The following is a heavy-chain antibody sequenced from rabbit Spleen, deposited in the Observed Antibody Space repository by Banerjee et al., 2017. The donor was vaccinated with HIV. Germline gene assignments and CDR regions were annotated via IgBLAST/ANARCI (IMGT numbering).Heavy chain of an antibody. J-gene: IGHJ6*01. CDR3: ARDTSSSFSSYGMDL. CDR1: GVSFSGSSY. Sequence: QSLEESGGDLVKPGASLTLTCTASGVSFSGSSYICWVRQAPGKGLEWIACIETGGSGFTYYASWAKGRFTISKTSSTTVTLQVTRLTAADTATYFCARDTSSSFSSYGMDLWGPGTLVTVS. D-gene: IGHD1-1*01. V-gene: IGHV1S40*01. CDR2: IETGGSGFT.